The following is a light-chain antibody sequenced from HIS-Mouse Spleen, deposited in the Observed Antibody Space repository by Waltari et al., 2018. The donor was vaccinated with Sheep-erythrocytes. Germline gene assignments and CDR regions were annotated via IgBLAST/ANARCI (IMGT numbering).Light chain of an antibody. J-gene: IGLJ1*01. CDR2: DVS. V-gene: IGLV2-11*01. CDR3: CSYAGSYNHV. CDR1: SSDVGGYNY. Sequence: QSALTQPRSVSGSPGQSVTISCTGTSSDVGGYNYVPWYQQHPGQAPKLMTYDVSKRPSGVPVSFSGCKSGNTASLTISGLQAEDEADYYCCSYAGSYNHVFATGTKVTVL.